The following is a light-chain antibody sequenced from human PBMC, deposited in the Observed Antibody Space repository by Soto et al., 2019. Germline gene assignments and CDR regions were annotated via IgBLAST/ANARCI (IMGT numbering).Light chain of an antibody. CDR2: DVL. V-gene: IGLV2-14*01. CDR1: SSDVGGYDY. Sequence: QSALTQPASVSGSPGQSITISCTGTSSDVGGYDYVSWYQQHPDKAPKLLIFDVLKRPSGVSNRFSGSKSGNTASLAISGLQAEDEADYYCSSYTSISTVILGGGTKLTVL. J-gene: IGLJ2*01. CDR3: SSYTSISTVI.